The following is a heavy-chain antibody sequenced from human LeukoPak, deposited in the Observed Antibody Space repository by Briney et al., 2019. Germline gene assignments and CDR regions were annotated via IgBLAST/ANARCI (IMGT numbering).Heavy chain of an antibody. CDR3: ARRAYSSGWYYFDY. V-gene: IGHV4-34*01. CDR1: GGSFSGYY. CDR2: INHSGST. D-gene: IGHD6-19*01. Sequence: PSETLSLTCAVYGGSFSGYYWTWIRQPPGKGLEWIGKINHSGSTNYNPSLKSRVTISVDTSKNQFSLKLSSVTAADTAVYFCARRAYSSGWYYFDYWGQGTLVTVSS. J-gene: IGHJ4*02.